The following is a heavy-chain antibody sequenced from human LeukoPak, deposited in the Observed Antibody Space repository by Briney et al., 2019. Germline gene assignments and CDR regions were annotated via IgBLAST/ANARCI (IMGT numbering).Heavy chain of an antibody. CDR3: ARRRKYYDFWSGYCRGIDY. CDR1: GGSFSGYY. D-gene: IGHD3-3*01. J-gene: IGHJ4*02. CDR2: INHSGST. Sequence: TSETLSLTCAVYGGSFSGYYWSWIRQPPGKGLEWIGEINHSGSTNYNPSLKSRVTISVDTSKNQFSLKLSSVTAADTAVYYCARRRKYYDFWSGYCRGIDYWGQGTLVTVSS. V-gene: IGHV4-34*01.